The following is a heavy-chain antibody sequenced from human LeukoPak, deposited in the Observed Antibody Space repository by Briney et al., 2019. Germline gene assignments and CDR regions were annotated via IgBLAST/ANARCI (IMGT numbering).Heavy chain of an antibody. CDR1: GFTFSDYY. CDR3: ARDHYTIFYYYYGMDV. D-gene: IGHD3-3*01. CDR2: ISSSGSTI. Sequence: SGGSLRLSCAASGFTFSDYYMSWIRQAPGKGLEWVSYISSSGSTIYYADSVKGRFTISRDNAKSSLYLQMNSLRAEDTAVYYCARDHYTIFYYYYGMDVWGQGTTVTVSS. V-gene: IGHV3-11*01. J-gene: IGHJ6*02.